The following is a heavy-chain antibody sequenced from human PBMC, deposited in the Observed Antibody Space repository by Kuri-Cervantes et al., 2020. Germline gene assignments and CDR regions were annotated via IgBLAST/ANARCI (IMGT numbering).Heavy chain of an antibody. CDR1: GFAFSDYY. CDR2: ISSSGSTI. D-gene: IGHD6-19*01. Sequence: GESLKISCAASGFAFSDYYMSWIRQAPGKGLEWVSYISSSGSTIYYADSVKGRFTISRDNAKNSLYLQMSSLRVEDTAVYYCARYPGIAVAGTGGFDYWGQRALVTVSS. CDR3: ARYPGIAVAGTGGFDY. J-gene: IGHJ4*02. V-gene: IGHV3-11*04.